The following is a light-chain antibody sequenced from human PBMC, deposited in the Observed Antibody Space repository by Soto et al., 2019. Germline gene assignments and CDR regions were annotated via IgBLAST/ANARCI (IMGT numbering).Light chain of an antibody. CDR3: QQYESLPLT. V-gene: IGKV1-13*02. Sequence: AFQLTQSPSSLSASVGDRVTITCRASQGIGSALAWYQQKQGKAPKLXIYDASDLATGVPSRFSGSGSGTGFTFTISSLQPEDFATYYCQQYESLPLTFGQGTRLEIK. CDR1: QGIGSA. CDR2: DAS. J-gene: IGKJ5*01.